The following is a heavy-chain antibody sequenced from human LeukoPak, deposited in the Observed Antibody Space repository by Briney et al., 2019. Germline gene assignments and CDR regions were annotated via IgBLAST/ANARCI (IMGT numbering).Heavy chain of an antibody. CDR3: ARDTTYLVVSAAMGFDY. J-gene: IGHJ4*02. Sequence: ATSVKVSCKASGGTFSSYAISWVRQAPGQGLEWMGGIIPIFGTANYAQKFQGRVTITTDESTSTAYMELSSLRSEDTAVYYCARDTTYLVVSAAMGFDYWGQGTQVTVSS. V-gene: IGHV1-69*05. D-gene: IGHD2-2*01. CDR1: GGTFSSYA. CDR2: IIPIFGTA.